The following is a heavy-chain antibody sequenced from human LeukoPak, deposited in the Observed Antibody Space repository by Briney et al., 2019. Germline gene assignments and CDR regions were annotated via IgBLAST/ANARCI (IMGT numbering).Heavy chain of an antibody. CDR2: IYSGGLT. Sequence: GGSLRLSCAASGFAVNTKFMHWVRQAPGKGLEWISVIYSGGLTYYADSVEGRFTISRDNSKNTLYLHMNSLRAEDTAVYYCARWGGHYWGQGTLVTVSS. CDR1: GFAVNTKF. V-gene: IGHV3-53*01. J-gene: IGHJ4*02. CDR3: ARWGGHY. D-gene: IGHD3-16*01.